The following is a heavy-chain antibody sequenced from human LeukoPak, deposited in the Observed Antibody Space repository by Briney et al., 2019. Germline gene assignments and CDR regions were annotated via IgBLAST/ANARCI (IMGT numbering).Heavy chain of an antibody. CDR3: ARDKDWAFDY. J-gene: IGHJ4*02. D-gene: IGHD3/OR15-3a*01. V-gene: IGHV3-21*05. CDR2: IRSSGDDI. Sequence: GGSLRLSCAASGFTFSAYWIHWVRQAPGKGLEWVSHIRSSGDDIRYADSVKGRFTISRDDAKNSLFLQMYSLRAEDTAVYYCARDKDWAFDYWGQGTLVTVSS. CDR1: GFTFSAYW.